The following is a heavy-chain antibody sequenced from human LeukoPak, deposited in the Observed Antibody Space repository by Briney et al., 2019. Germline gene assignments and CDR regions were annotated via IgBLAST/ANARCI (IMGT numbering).Heavy chain of an antibody. CDR1: GYSYTSYW. Sequence: GESLKISCKGSGYSYTSYWIGWVRQMPGKGVEGMGIIYPGDSDTRYSPSLQGQVTISADKSISTAYLQWSSLKASDTAMYYCARSASSDDQCFDYWGQGTLVTVSS. V-gene: IGHV5-51*01. CDR3: ARSASSDDQCFDY. D-gene: IGHD6-6*01. J-gene: IGHJ4*02. CDR2: IYPGDSDT.